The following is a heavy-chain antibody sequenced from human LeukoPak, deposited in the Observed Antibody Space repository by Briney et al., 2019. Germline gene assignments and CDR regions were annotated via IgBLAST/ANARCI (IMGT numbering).Heavy chain of an antibody. D-gene: IGHD3-10*01. J-gene: IGHJ4*02. CDR2: IGFDGVIK. Sequence: GGSLRLSCAASGFTFNSYPMHWVRQAPGKGLEWVAVIGFDGVIKLYTDSVKGRFTISRDDSKNTLYLQMNGLRAEDSALYCARDMFRGVPDYYDYWGQGTLVTVSS. V-gene: IGHV3-30*10. CDR3: ARDMFRGVPDYYDY. CDR1: GFTFNSYP.